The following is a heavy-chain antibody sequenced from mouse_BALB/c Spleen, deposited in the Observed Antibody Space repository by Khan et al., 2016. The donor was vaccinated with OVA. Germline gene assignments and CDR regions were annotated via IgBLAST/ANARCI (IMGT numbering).Heavy chain of an antibody. CDR2: INTYTGEP. Sequence: QIQLVQSGPELKKPGETVKISCKASGYTFTNYGMNWVKQSPGKAFKWMGWINTYTGEPTYADDFKGRFAFYFDTSASTAYLQINNLKSEYTATFFCARTPYFSYTLDHWGQGTSVTVSS. CDR1: GYTFTNYG. V-gene: IGHV9-3-1*01. J-gene: IGHJ4*01. CDR3: ARTPYFSYTLDH. D-gene: IGHD2-10*01.